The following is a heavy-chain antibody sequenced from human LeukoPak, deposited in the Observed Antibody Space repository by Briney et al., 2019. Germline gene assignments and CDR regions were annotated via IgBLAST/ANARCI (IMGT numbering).Heavy chain of an antibody. CDR2: ISSSGSTI. D-gene: IGHD5-18*01. V-gene: IGHV3-48*03. CDR1: GFTFSIYE. CDR3: ARGLGYSYGYLDY. Sequence: GGSLRLSCAASGFTFSIYEMTWVRQAPGKGLEWVSYISSSGSTIYYADSVKGRFTISRDNAKNSLYLQMNSLRAEDTALYYCARGLGYSYGYLDYWGQGTLVTVSS. J-gene: IGHJ4*02.